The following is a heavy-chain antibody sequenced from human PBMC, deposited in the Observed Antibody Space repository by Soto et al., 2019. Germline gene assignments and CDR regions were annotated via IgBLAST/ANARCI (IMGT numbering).Heavy chain of an antibody. CDR3: ARLSYPKIKYYYYGMDV. Sequence: SVKVSCKASGGTFSSYAISWVRQAPGQGLEWMGGIIPIFGTANYAQKFQGRVTITADESTSTAYMELSSLRSEDTAVYYCARLSYPKIKYYYYGMDVWGQGTTVTVSS. CDR2: IIPIFGTA. J-gene: IGHJ6*02. CDR1: GGTFSSYA. V-gene: IGHV1-69*13. D-gene: IGHD1-26*01.